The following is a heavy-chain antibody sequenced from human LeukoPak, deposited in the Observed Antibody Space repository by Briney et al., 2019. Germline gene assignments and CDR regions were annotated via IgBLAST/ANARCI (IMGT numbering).Heavy chain of an antibody. D-gene: IGHD3-10*01. V-gene: IGHV1-2*02. CDR1: GYTFTSYY. CDR2: INPNSGGT. Sequence: ASVKVSCKASGYTFTSYYMHWVRQAPGQGLEWMGWINPNSGGTNYAQKFQGRVTMTRDTSISTAYMERSRLRSDDTAVYYCARFWGTYYGSGSYEADYWGQGTLVTVSS. J-gene: IGHJ4*02. CDR3: ARFWGTYYGSGSYEADY.